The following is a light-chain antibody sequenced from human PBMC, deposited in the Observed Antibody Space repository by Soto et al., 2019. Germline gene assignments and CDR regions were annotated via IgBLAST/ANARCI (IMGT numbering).Light chain of an antibody. Sequence: QSVLTQPASVSGSPGQSITISCTGTSRDVGGYNYVSWYQQHPGKAPKLMIYEVSNRPSGVSNRFSGSKSGNTASLTISGLQAEDEADYYCSSYTSSSTLVVFGGATKLTVL. V-gene: IGLV2-14*01. J-gene: IGLJ2*01. CDR2: EVS. CDR3: SSYTSSSTLVV. CDR1: SRDVGGYNY.